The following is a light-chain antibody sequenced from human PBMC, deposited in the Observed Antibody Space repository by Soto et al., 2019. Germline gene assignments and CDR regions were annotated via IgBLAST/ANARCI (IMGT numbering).Light chain of an antibody. Sequence: QSVLTQPPSVSGSPGQSVAISCTGTSSDVGSYNRVSWYQQPPGAAPKLMIYEVSNRPSGVPDRFSGSKSGNTASLTISGLQAEDGAVYSCNSYTGSSTYVFGTGTKVT. J-gene: IGLJ1*01. V-gene: IGLV2-18*02. CDR3: NSYTGSSTYV. CDR2: EVS. CDR1: SSDVGSYNR.